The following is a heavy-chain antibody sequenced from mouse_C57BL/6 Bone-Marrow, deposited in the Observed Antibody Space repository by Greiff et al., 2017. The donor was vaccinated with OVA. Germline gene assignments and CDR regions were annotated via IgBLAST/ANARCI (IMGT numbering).Heavy chain of an antibody. V-gene: IGHV1-82*01. D-gene: IGHD2-3*01. CDR3: ARAGWLPSFDY. CDR2: IYPGDGDT. Sequence: VKLVESGPELVKPGASVTISCKASGFAFSSSGMNWVKQWPGKGLEWLGRIYPGDGDTNYNGKFKGKATLTADKSSSTAYMQLSSLTSDDTAVYYCARAGWLPSFDYWGQGTTLTVAS. J-gene: IGHJ2*01. CDR1: GFAFSSSG.